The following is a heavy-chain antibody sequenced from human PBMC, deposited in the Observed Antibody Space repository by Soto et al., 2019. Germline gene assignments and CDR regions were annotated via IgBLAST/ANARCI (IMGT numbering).Heavy chain of an antibody. CDR2: ISSSSSYI. CDR3: ARDPSELFYVILRRSPSWFD. D-gene: IGHD3-9*01. CDR1: AGTLSTYS. V-gene: IGHV3-21*01. J-gene: IGHJ5*01. Sequence: GSAGTLSTYSMNLGRHAPGKGLEWVSSISSSSSYIYYADSVKVRFTISRDNAKNSLYLQMNSLRAEDTAVYYCARDPSELFYVILRRSPSWFD.